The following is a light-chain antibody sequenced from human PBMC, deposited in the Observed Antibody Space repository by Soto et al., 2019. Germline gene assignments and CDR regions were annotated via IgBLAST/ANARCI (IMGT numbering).Light chain of an antibody. CDR3: QKYNSAPPWP. V-gene: IGKV1-27*01. CDR1: QGISNY. J-gene: IGKJ1*01. Sequence: DIQMTQSPSSLAASVGDRVTITCRASQGISNYLAWYQQKPGKVPKLLIYAASTLQSGVPSRFSVSCSGTDFTLTISSLQPEDVATYDCQKYNSAPPWPFGRGTKVEFK. CDR2: AAS.